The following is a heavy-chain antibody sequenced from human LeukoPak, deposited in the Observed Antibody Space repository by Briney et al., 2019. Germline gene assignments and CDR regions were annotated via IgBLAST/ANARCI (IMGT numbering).Heavy chain of an antibody. J-gene: IGHJ4*02. V-gene: IGHV3-23*01. CDR1: EFTFTSYA. CDR2: VSASGSAT. Sequence: GGSLRLSCEASEFTFTSYAMHWVRQAPGKGLEWVSSVSASGSATFYTDSMNGRFTISRDNAKNTFFLQMKNLRPGDTALYYCAKGRDTSGRQNFDFWGQGTLVTVSP. D-gene: IGHD6-19*01. CDR3: AKGRDTSGRQNFDF.